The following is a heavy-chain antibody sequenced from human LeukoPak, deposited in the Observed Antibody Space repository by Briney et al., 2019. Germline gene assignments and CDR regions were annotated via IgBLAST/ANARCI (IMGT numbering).Heavy chain of an antibody. D-gene: IGHD2-21*02. Sequence: GGSLRLSCAASGFTFSSYAMSWVRQAPGKGLEWVSAISGSGGSTYYADSVKGRFTISRDNSKNTLYLQMNSLRAEDTAVYYCAKDLTDSVVVTAHYFDYWGQGTLVTVSS. CDR2: ISGSGGST. J-gene: IGHJ4*02. V-gene: IGHV3-23*01. CDR1: GFTFSSYA. CDR3: AKDLTDSVVVTAHYFDY.